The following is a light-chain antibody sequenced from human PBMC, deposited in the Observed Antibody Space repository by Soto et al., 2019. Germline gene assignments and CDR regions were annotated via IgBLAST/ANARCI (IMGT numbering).Light chain of an antibody. CDR2: DVS. CDR1: SSDIGGYNY. Sequence: QSALTQPASVSGSPGQSITISCTGTSSDIGGYNYVSWYQQHPGKAPKLMIHDVSNRPSGVSNRFSGSKSGNTASLTISGLQAEDEADYYCSSYTSSNTLFGGGTQLTVL. J-gene: IGLJ2*01. V-gene: IGLV2-14*03. CDR3: SSYTSSNTL.